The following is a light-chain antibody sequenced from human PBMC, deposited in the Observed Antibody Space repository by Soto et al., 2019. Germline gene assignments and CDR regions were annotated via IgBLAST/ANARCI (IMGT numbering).Light chain of an antibody. V-gene: IGKV3-15*01. CDR2: GAS. CDR3: QQYDNWPLT. J-gene: IGKJ1*01. Sequence: EIKMTQSPATLSVSPGERATLSCRASQSVSSNLAWYQQKPGQAPRLLIYGASTRATGMPARFSGSGSGTEFTLTISSLQSEDFAVYYCQQYDNWPLTFGQGTKVEIK. CDR1: QSVSSN.